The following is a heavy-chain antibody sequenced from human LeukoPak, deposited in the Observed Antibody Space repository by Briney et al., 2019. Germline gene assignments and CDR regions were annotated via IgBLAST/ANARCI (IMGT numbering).Heavy chain of an antibody. CDR1: EFIFSNYW. CDR2: IKQDGSEK. D-gene: IGHD3-3*01. CDR3: ARDHWRRLDY. V-gene: IGHV3-7*03. Sequence: GGSLRLSCAASEFIFSNYWMSWVRQAPGKGLEWVANIKQDGSEKYFVDSVKGRFTISRDNAKNSLYLQMNSLRAEDTAVYYCARDHWRRLDYWGQGTLVTVSS. J-gene: IGHJ4*02.